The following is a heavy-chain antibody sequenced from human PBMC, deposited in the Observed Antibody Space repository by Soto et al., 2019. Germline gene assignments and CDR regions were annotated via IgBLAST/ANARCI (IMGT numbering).Heavy chain of an antibody. Sequence: QVQLVQSGAEVKKPGSSVKVSCKASGGTFSSSAISWVRQAPGQGLEWMGGIIPIFGTANYAQKFQGRVTITADESTSTAYMELSSLRSEDTAVYYCARDADSSSSYGGWFDPWGQGTLVTFSS. J-gene: IGHJ5*02. CDR3: ARDADSSSSYGGWFDP. V-gene: IGHV1-69*01. CDR1: GGTFSSSA. D-gene: IGHD6-6*01. CDR2: IIPIFGTA.